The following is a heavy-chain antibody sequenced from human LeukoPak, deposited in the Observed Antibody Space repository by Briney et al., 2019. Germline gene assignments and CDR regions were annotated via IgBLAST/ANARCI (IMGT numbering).Heavy chain of an antibody. D-gene: IGHD2-21*02. CDR1: GFTFSSYA. V-gene: IGHV3-23*01. CDR3: AKDDVSYCGSDCYWGAY. Sequence: GGSLRLSCAASGFTFSSYAMSWVRQAPGKGLEWVSAITGSGGSTYYADSVKGRFTISRDNSKNTLYLQMNSLRAEDTAVYFCAKDDVSYCGSDCYWGAYWGQGTLVTVSS. J-gene: IGHJ4*02. CDR2: ITGSGGST.